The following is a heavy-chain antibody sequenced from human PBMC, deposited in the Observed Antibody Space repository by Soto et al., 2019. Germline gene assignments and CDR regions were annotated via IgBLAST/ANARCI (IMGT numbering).Heavy chain of an antibody. J-gene: IGHJ4*02. V-gene: IGHV3-30*18. D-gene: IGHD4-17*01. CDR2: ISYDGSNK. CDR1: GFTFSSYG. Sequence: QVQLVESGGGVVQPGRSLRLSCAASGFTFSSYGMHWVRQAPGKGLEWVAVISYDGSNKYYADSVKGRFTISRDNSKNTLYLQMNSLRAEDTAVYYCAKDHLYGPHLDYWGQGTLVTVSS. CDR3: AKDHLYGPHLDY.